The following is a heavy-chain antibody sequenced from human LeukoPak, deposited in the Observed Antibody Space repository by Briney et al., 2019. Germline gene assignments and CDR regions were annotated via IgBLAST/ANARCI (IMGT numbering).Heavy chain of an antibody. J-gene: IGHJ6*02. CDR2: INPNGDST. D-gene: IGHD3-9*01. Sequence: GASVKVSCKASGYTFTSYYLHWVRQAPGQGLEWMGVINPNGDSTTYAQEFQGRVTMTKDTSTSTVYMELSSLRSEDTAIYYCARDLGVTGYSYYYGLDVWGQGTTVIVSS. CDR3: ARDLGVTGYSYYYGLDV. V-gene: IGHV1-46*01. CDR1: GYTFTSYY.